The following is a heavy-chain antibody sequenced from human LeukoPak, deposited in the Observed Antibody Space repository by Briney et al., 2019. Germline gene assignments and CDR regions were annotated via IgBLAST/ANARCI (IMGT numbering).Heavy chain of an antibody. CDR3: ARADIAAAKYYYYYMDV. CDR2: ISSSSTYI. V-gene: IGHV3-21*01. D-gene: IGHD6-13*01. Sequence: GGSLRLSCAASGFTFSNYGVNWVRQAPGKGLEWVSSISSSSTYIYYADSVKGRFTISRDDAKNSLYVQMNSLRPEDTAVYYCARADIAAAKYYYYYMDVWGKGTTVTVSS. J-gene: IGHJ6*03. CDR1: GFTFSNYG.